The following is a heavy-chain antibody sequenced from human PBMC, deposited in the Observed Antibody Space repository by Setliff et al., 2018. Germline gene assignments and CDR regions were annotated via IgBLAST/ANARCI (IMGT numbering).Heavy chain of an antibody. J-gene: IGHJ4*02. V-gene: IGHV1-2*06. CDR2: INPNTGGT. CDR1: GYTFTGYY. Sequence: GASVKVSCKASGYTFTGYYTHWVRQAPGQGLEWMGRINPNTGGTNSAQKFQGRVTMTTDTSISTAYLEVSGLTYDDTAVYHCARDLGDSGSYSPGSDYWGQGTLVTVSS. D-gene: IGHD1-26*01. CDR3: ARDLGDSGSYSPGSDY.